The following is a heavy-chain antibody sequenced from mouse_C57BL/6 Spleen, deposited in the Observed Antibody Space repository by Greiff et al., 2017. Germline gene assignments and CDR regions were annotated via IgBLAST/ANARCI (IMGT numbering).Heavy chain of an antibody. D-gene: IGHD2-1*01. Sequence: EVQLVESGGGLVKPGGSLKLSCAASGFTFSDYGMHWVRQAPEKGLEWVAYISSGSSTIYYADTVKGRFTISRDNAKNTLFLQMTSLRSEDTAMYYCAWKDGNYVGGFDDWGQGTTLTVSS. CDR1: GFTFSDYG. CDR2: ISSGSSTI. J-gene: IGHJ2*01. CDR3: AWKDGNYVGGFDD. V-gene: IGHV5-17*01.